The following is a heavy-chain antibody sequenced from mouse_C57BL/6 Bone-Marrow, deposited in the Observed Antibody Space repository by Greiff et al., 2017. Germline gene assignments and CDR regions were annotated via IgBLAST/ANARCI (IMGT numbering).Heavy chain of an antibody. J-gene: IGHJ2*01. Sequence: QVQLKQSGAELVKPGASVKMSCKASGYTFTTYPIEWMKQNHGKSLEWIGNFHPSNDDTKYNEKFKGKATLTVEKSSNTVYLERSRLTSDNSPVYDCARSNTFVNSCDSWGQGTILTVSS. CDR1: GYTFTTYP. D-gene: IGHD5-1-1*01. V-gene: IGHV1-47*01. CDR2: FHPSNDDT. CDR3: ARSNTFVNSCDS.